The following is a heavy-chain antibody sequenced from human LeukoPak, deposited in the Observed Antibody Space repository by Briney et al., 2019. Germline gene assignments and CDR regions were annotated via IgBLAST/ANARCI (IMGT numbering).Heavy chain of an antibody. CDR2: FDVIDGET. CDR3: AAGRPYSLLDY. V-gene: IGHV1-24*01. D-gene: IGHD5-18*01. Sequence: GASVKVSCTVSGSSLSELSLYWVRQDPGKGLEWMGGFDVIDGETFYAQKFQGRVTMTEDSTTDTAYMELRSLTSDDTALYYCAAGRPYSLLDYWGQGTLVTVSS. J-gene: IGHJ4*02. CDR1: GSSLSELS.